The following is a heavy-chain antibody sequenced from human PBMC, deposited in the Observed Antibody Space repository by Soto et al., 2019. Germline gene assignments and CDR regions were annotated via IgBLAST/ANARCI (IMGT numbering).Heavy chain of an antibody. D-gene: IGHD1-26*01. V-gene: IGHV3-15*07. CDR2: IKSETGGGTT. CDR1: GFLFINAW. J-gene: IGHJ5*02. Sequence: EVQVVESGGGLVQPGKSLRLSCAASGFLFINAWMNWVRQAPGKGLEWVGRIKSETGGGTTDYAAPVKGRFTIARDDSKNMLYLQMNSLKTEDTVVYYCTTTYTGGSFYTWGQGTLVTFSS. CDR3: TTTYTGGSFYT.